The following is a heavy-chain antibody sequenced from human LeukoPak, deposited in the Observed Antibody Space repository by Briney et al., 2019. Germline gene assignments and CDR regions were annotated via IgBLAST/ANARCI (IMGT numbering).Heavy chain of an antibody. CDR2: IYYSGST. CDR1: GGSISSSSYY. V-gene: IGHV4-39*01. J-gene: IGHJ5*02. Sequence: PSETLSLTCTVSGGSISSSSYYWGWTRQPPGKGLEWIGSIYYSGSTYYNPSLKSRVTISVDTSKNQFSLKLSSVTAADTAVYYCASLNCITIFGVVIVNWFDPWGQGTLVTVSS. CDR3: ASLNCITIFGVVIVNWFDP. D-gene: IGHD3-3*01.